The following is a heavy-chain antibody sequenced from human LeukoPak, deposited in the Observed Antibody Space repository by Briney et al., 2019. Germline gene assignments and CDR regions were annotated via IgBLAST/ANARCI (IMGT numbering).Heavy chain of an antibody. Sequence: PGGSLRLSCAASGFTFSSYGMSWVRQAPGKGLEWVSAISGSGGTYYADSVKGRFTISRDNAKNSLYLQMNSLRAEDTAMYYCARVTLTSANFDYWGQGTLVTVSS. CDR3: ARVTLTSANFDY. CDR2: ISGSGGT. J-gene: IGHJ4*02. CDR1: GFTFSSYG. V-gene: IGHV3-23*01.